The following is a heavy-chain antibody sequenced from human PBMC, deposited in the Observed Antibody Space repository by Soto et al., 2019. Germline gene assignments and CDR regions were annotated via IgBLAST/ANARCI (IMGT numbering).Heavy chain of an antibody. D-gene: IGHD4-17*01. CDR1: GGSISSSSYY. J-gene: IGHJ6*02. CDR2: IYYSGST. V-gene: IGHV4-39*01. CDR3: ARHYYGDPSIGMDV. Sequence: QLQLQESGPGLVKPSETLSLTCTVSGGSISSSSYYWGWIRQPPGKGLEWIGSIYYSGSTYYNPSLKSRVPISVDTSKNQFPLKLSSVTAADTAVYYCARHYYGDPSIGMDVWGQGTTVTVSS.